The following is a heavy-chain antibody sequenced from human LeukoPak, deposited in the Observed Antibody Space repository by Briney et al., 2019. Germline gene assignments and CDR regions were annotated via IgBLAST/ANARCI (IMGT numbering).Heavy chain of an antibody. CDR3: ARSGDSGYDKGDV. CDR1: GFTFSSSW. D-gene: IGHD5-12*01. J-gene: IGHJ6*04. CDR2: ISNDGTAT. Sequence: GGSLRLSCAASGFTFSSSWMNWVRQGPGKGLLWLSRISNDGTATNYADSVKGRLTISRDNAKNTVYLQMNSLRAEDTAVYYCARSGDSGYDKGDVWGKGTTVTVSS. V-gene: IGHV3-74*01.